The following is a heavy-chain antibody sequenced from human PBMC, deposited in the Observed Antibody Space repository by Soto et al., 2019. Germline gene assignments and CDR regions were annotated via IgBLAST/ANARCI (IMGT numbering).Heavy chain of an antibody. D-gene: IGHD3-22*01. V-gene: IGHV1-18*01. CDR1: GYTFTSYG. CDR2: ISAYNGNT. J-gene: IGHJ4*02. Sequence: ASVKVSCKASGYTFTSYGISWVRQAPGQGLEWMGWISAYNGNTNYAQKLQGRVTMTTDTATSTAYMELRSLRSDDTAVYYCARDVDGYCESSGYPYFDYWGQVTLVTVSS. CDR3: ARDVDGYCESSGYPYFDY.